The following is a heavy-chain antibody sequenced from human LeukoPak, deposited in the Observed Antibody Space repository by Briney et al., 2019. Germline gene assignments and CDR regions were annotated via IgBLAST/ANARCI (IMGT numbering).Heavy chain of an antibody. CDR2: ISYDGDNE. Sequence: PGGSLRLSCAASGFTFSNFAMHWVRQAPGKGLEWVAVISYDGDNEYYADSAKGQFTISRDNSKDRLYLQMNSLRPEDTAMYYCARVRGGRSWYYYGMDVWGRGTTVTVSS. D-gene: IGHD3-16*01. CDR1: GFTFSNFA. V-gene: IGHV3-30-3*01. J-gene: IGHJ6*02. CDR3: ARVRGGRSWYYYGMDV.